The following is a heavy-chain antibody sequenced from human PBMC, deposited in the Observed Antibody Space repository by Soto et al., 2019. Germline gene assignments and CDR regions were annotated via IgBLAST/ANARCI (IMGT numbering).Heavy chain of an antibody. V-gene: IGHV1-46*01. D-gene: IGHD2-15*01. J-gene: IGHJ6*02. CDR3: ARDHNFGFILYAMDV. CDR1: GYTFTSYS. CDR2: INPSSGRT. Sequence: ASVKVSCKASGYTFTSYSMHWVRQAPGQGLEWMGIINPSSGRTSYAQNFQGRVTMTSDTSTSIVYMEMSSLKSEDTAVYYCARDHNFGFILYAMDVWGQGXTVTVYS.